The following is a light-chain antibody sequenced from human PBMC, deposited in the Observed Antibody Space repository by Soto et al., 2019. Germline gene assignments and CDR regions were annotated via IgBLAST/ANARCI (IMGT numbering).Light chain of an antibody. CDR3: QQYNSSPRT. CDR1: QSISSW. Sequence: DIQMTQSPSTLSASVGDRVTITCRASQSISSWLAWYQQKPGKAPKLLIYNASSIESGVPSRFSGSGSGTEFTLTISSLQPDDFATYYCQQYNSSPRTFGQGTKVEIK. CDR2: NAS. V-gene: IGKV1-5*03. J-gene: IGKJ1*01.